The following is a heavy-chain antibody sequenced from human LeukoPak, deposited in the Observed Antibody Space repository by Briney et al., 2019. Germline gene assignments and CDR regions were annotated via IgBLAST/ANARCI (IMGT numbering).Heavy chain of an antibody. V-gene: IGHV3-23*01. CDR2: ISSSGGDR. J-gene: IGHJ4*02. CDR1: GFTVSSNY. D-gene: IGHD1-26*01. CDR3: AKEGSYAPLDY. Sequence: PGGSLRLSCAASGFTVSSNYMSWVRQAPGKGLEWVSAISSSGGDRIYTDSVKDRFTISRDNSRNTLYLQMNSLRAEDTAIYYCAKEGSYAPLDYWGQGTLVTVSS.